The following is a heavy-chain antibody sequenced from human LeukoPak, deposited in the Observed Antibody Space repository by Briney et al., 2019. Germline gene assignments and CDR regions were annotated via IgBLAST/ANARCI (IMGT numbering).Heavy chain of an antibody. J-gene: IGHJ4*02. CDR1: GYSISSGYY. D-gene: IGHD2-21*01. Sequence: PSETLSLTCAVSGYSISSGYYWGWIRQPPGKGLEWIGSIYHSGSTYYNPSLKSRVTISVDTSKNQFSLKLSSVTAADTAVYYCARDPSANVVVIAPDYWGKGTLVTVSS. CDR3: ARDPSANVVVIAPDY. V-gene: IGHV4-38-2*02. CDR2: IYHSGST.